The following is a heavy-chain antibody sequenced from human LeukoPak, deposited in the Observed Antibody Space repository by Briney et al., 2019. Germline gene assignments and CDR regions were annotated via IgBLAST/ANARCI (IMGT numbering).Heavy chain of an antibody. CDR3: AREGGPFRPLDY. V-gene: IGHV4-4*02. CDR1: GGSISSTNW. D-gene: IGHD2/OR15-2a*01. Sequence: SETLSLTCGVSGGSISSTNWWTWVRQPPGKGLEWIGEVNVLGTTNYNPSLESRVTISIDKSENHVSLKLTSVTAADTAVYYCAREGGPFRPLDYSGQGTLVTVSS. CDR2: VNVLGTT. J-gene: IGHJ4*02.